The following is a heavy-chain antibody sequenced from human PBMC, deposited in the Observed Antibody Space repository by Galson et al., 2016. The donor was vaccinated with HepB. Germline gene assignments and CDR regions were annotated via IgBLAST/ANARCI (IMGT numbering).Heavy chain of an antibody. V-gene: IGHV3-30-3*01. J-gene: IGHJ3*02. CDR1: GFTFSGFP. CDR3: ARDRAFELHAFDI. Sequence: SLRLSCAASGFTFSGFPMHWVRQAPGKGLEWVALISDDESNKYYADSVKGRFTISRDNSKNTLYLQMNSLRAEDTAVYYCARDRAFELHAFDIWGQGTMVTVSS. CDR2: ISDDESNK. D-gene: IGHD5-24*01.